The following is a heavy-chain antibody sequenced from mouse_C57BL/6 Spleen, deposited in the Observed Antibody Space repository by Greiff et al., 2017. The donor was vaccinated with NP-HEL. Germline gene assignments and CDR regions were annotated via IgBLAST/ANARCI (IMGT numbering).Heavy chain of an antibody. Sequence: QVQLKQSGPGLVAPSQSLSITCTVSGFSLTSYGVHWVRQPPGKGLEWLVVIWSDGSTTYNSALKSRLSISKDNSKSQVFLKMNSLQTDDTAMYYCARHVDGNPPVLDYWGQGTTLTVSS. V-gene: IGHV2-6-1*01. CDR3: ARHVDGNPPVLDY. CDR2: IWSDGST. D-gene: IGHD2-1*01. CDR1: GFSLTSYG. J-gene: IGHJ2*01.